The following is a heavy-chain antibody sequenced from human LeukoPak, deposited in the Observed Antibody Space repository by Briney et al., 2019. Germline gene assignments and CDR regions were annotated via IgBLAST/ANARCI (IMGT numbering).Heavy chain of an antibody. CDR1: AGFTFSAYS. J-gene: IGHJ4*02. CDR2: ICSVSSNI. V-gene: IGHV3-48*04. D-gene: IGHD6-13*01. CDR3: ALQVSSSWAFDY. Sequence: GGSLRLSCEVSAGFTFSAYSMNWVRQAPGKGLEWVSYICSVSSNIYYADSVKGRFTFSRDPAKKNSMNLQMNSLRAEDTAVYYCALQVSSSWAFDYWGQGTLVTVSS.